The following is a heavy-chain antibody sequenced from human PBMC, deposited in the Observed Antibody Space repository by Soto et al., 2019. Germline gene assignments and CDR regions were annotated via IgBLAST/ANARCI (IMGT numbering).Heavy chain of an antibody. Sequence: ASVKVSCKASGYTFTGYYMHWVRQAPGQGLEWMGWINPNSGGTNYAQKFQGWVTMTRDTSISTAYMELSRLRSDDSAVYYCARASGDGGSDAFDIWGQGTMVTVSS. J-gene: IGHJ3*02. D-gene: IGHD7-27*01. CDR2: INPNSGGT. V-gene: IGHV1-2*04. CDR3: ARASGDGGSDAFDI. CDR1: GYTFTGYY.